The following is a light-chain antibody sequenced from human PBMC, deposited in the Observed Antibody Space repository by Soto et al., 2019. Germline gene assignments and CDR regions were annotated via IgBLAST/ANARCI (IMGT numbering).Light chain of an antibody. CDR2: AAS. V-gene: IGKV3-20*01. Sequence: EIVLTQSPGTLSLSPGDRATLSCRASQSVSSSYLSWYQQKPGQAPRLLIYAASSRATGVPDRLSGSGSGTDFTLTISRLEPEDFAVYYCQQYGSSVFTFGPGTKVDIK. J-gene: IGKJ3*01. CDR1: QSVSSSY. CDR3: QQYGSSVFT.